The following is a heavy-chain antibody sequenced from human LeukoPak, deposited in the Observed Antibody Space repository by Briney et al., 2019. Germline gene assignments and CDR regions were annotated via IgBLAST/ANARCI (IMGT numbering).Heavy chain of an antibody. J-gene: IGHJ6*02. Sequence: GGSLRLSRAASGFTFSSYWMSWVRQAPGKGLEWVANIKQDGSEKYYVDSVKGRFTISRDNAKNSLYLQMNSLRAEDTAVYYCARDDYGYYYYYGMDVWGQGTTVTVSS. CDR1: GFTFSSYW. D-gene: IGHD4-17*01. CDR3: ARDDYGYYYYYGMDV. CDR2: IKQDGSEK. V-gene: IGHV3-7*01.